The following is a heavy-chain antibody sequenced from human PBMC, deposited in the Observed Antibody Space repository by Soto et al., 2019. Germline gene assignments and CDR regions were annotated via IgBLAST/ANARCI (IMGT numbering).Heavy chain of an antibody. CDR2: IYPSDSDT. J-gene: IGHJ4*02. D-gene: IGHD3-10*01. CDR3: ARQLKRGSDSL. V-gene: IGHV5-51*01. Sequence: EVQLVQSGAEVKKPGESLKISCKASGYNFISYWIGWVRQMPGKGLEWMGIIYPSDSDTRYSPSFQGQVTFSVDKSISTAYLQWSSLKASDTAMYYCARQLKRGSDSLWGQGTPVTVSS. CDR1: GYNFISYW.